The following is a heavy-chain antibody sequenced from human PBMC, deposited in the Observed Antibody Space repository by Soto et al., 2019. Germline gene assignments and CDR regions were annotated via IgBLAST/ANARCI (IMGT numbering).Heavy chain of an antibody. D-gene: IGHD6-19*01. J-gene: IGHJ4*02. Sequence: QVQLVQSGAEVKKPGSSVKVSCKASGGTFSSYAISWVRQAPGQGLEWMGGIIPIFGTANYAQKFQGRVTITADKTTSTAYMELSSLRSEDRAVYYCARDLPNDKGLAVAGTFDYWGQGTLVTVSS. CDR1: GGTFSSYA. V-gene: IGHV1-69*06. CDR2: IIPIFGTA. CDR3: ARDLPNDKGLAVAGTFDY.